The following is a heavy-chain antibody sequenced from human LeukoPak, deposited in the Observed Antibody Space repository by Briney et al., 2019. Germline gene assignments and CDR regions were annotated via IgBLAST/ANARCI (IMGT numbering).Heavy chain of an antibody. CDR3: ARDALKYSGYDI. CDR1: GGTFSSYA. J-gene: IGHJ4*02. D-gene: IGHD5-12*01. CDR2: IIPIFGIA. V-gene: IGHV1-69*05. Sequence: SVKVSCKASGGTFSSYAISWVRQAPGQGLEWMGGIIPIFGIANYAQKFQGRVTITTDESTSTAYMELSSLRSEDTAVYYCARDALKYSGYDIWGQGTLVTVSS.